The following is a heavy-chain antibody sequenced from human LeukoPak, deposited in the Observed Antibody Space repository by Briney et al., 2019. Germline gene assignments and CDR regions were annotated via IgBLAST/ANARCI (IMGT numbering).Heavy chain of an antibody. D-gene: IGHD6-19*01. CDR3: ARNQYSSGWYVGTDY. CDR1: GFTFSSYS. CDR2: ISSSSSYI. V-gene: IGHV3-21*01. Sequence: PGGSLRLSCAASGFTFSSYSMNWVRQAPGKGLEWVSSISSSSSYIYYADSVKGRFTISRDNSKNTLYLQMNSLRAEDTAVYYCARNQYSSGWYVGTDYWGQGTLVTVSS. J-gene: IGHJ4*02.